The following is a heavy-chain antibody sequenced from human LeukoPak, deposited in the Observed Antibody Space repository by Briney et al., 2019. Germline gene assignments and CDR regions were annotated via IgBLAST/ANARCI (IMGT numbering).Heavy chain of an antibody. V-gene: IGHV3-15*01. J-gene: IGHJ5*02. D-gene: IGHD1-1*01. CDR1: GFTFNSYA. CDR3: TTGHSNDGS. Sequence: GGSLRLSCAASGFTFNSYAMSWVRQAPGGGLEWVGRIRSKADGGTTDYAAPVNGRFTISRDDSKNTLYLQMNSLKTEDTAVYYCTTGHSNDGSWGQGTLVTVSS. CDR2: IRSKADGGTT.